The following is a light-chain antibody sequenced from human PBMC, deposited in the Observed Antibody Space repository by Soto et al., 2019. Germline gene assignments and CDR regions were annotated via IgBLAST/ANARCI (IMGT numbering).Light chain of an antibody. CDR3: AAWDDSLSAHVV. Sequence: QSVLTHPPSASGTPGQRVTISCSGSSSNIGSNYVYWYQQLPGTAPKLLIYRNNQRPSGVPDRFSGSKSGTSASLAIRGLRSADAADYYCAAWDDSLSAHVVFGGGTKLTFL. CDR1: SSNIGSNY. CDR2: RNN. J-gene: IGLJ2*01. V-gene: IGLV1-47*01.